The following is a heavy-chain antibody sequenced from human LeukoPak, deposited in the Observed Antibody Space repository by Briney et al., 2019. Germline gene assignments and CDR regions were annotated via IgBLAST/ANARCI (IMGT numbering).Heavy chain of an antibody. CDR2: IKQDGSEK. V-gene: IGHV3-7*03. J-gene: IGHJ5*02. Sequence: PGGSLRLSCAASGFTFSRYAMHWVRQAPGKGLEWVANIKQDGSEKYYVDSVKGRFTISRDNAKNSLYLQMNSLRAEDTAVYYCARELRDYVWGSYRFIRQDWFDPWGQGTLVTVSS. CDR3: ARELRDYVWGSYRFIRQDWFDP. D-gene: IGHD3-16*02. CDR1: GFTFSRYA.